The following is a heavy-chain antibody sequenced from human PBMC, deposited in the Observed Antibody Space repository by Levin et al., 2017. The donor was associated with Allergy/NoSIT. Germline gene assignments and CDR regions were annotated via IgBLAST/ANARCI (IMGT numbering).Heavy chain of an antibody. J-gene: IGHJ4*02. CDR3: ARGGCDRTSCLDH. CDR2: ILNDGTT. V-gene: IGHV3-74*01. CDR1: AFTFRNYY. Sequence: GGSLRLSCTASAFTFRNYYMHWVRQAPGMGLVWVSNILNDGTTNYADSVKGRFTISRDNATNTLYLQMNSLGEEDTAVYFCARGGCDRTSCLDHWGQGILVTVSS. D-gene: IGHD2-2*01.